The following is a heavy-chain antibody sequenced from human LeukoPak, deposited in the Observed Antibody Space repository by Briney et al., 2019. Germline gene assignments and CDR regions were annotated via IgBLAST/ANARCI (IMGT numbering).Heavy chain of an antibody. Sequence: SETLSLTCAVYGGSFSGYYWSWIRQPPGKGLEWIGEINHSGSTNYNPSLKSRVTTSVDTSKNQFSLKLSSVTAADTAVYYCARGGPWYYYGSGSYRNWFDPWGQGTLVTVSS. CDR3: ARGGPWYYYGSGSYRNWFDP. CDR2: INHSGST. V-gene: IGHV4-34*01. D-gene: IGHD3-10*01. J-gene: IGHJ5*02. CDR1: GGSFSGYY.